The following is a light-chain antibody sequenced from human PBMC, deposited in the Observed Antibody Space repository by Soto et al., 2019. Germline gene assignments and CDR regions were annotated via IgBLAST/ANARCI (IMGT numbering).Light chain of an antibody. Sequence: EIVLTQSPATLSVSPGERATLSCRASQSVSDYLAWYQQKPGQPPRLLIYDASKRATGIPPRFSGSGSGTDFTLTISRLEPEDFAVYYCQQYGSSPTFGEGTRLEIK. CDR1: QSVSDY. CDR2: DAS. CDR3: QQYGSSPT. J-gene: IGKJ5*01. V-gene: IGKV3-20*01.